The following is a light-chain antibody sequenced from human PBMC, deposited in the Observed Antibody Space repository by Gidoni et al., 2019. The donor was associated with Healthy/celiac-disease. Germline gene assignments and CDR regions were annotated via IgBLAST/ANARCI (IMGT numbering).Light chain of an antibody. J-gene: IGKJ3*01. V-gene: IGKV4-1*01. Sequence: DIVMTQSPDSLAVSLGERATINCKSSQSVLYSSNNKNYLAWYQQKPGQPPKLLIYWASTRESGVPDRFSGSGSGTDFTLTISSLQAEDVAVYYCQHRDTFXPXTKVDIK. CDR1: QSVLYSSNNKNY. CDR3: QHRDT. CDR2: WAS.